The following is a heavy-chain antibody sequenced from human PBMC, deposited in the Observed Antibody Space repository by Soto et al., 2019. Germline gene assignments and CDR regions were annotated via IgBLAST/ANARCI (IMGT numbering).Heavy chain of an antibody. CDR2: ISGSGSTT. CDR3: ARSSLTYFEF. V-gene: IGHV3-11*01. CDR1: GFTFSDYY. Sequence: QVHLEESGGGLVKPGGSLKLSCTASGFTFSDYYMSWIRQAPGKGLEWLAYISGSGSTTYYTDSVKDRFAISRDNARTSLYLQINSLRVEDSAVYYCARSSLTYFEFWGQGTLVTVSS. J-gene: IGHJ4*02.